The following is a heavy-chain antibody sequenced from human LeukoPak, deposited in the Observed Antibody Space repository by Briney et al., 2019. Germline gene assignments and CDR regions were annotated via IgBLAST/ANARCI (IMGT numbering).Heavy chain of an antibody. Sequence: PSETLSLTCTVSGGSISSDYWSWIRQPPGKGLEWIGYIYYSGSTKYNPSLKSRVTISVATSNNQFSLKLNSVTAADTAVYYCARVAAIGTGGNWFDPWGQGTLVTVSS. CDR1: GGSISSDY. V-gene: IGHV4-59*01. J-gene: IGHJ5*02. CDR3: ARVAAIGTGGNWFDP. D-gene: IGHD6-13*01. CDR2: IYYSGST.